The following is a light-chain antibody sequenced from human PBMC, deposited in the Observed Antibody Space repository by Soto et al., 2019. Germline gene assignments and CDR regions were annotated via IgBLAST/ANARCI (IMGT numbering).Light chain of an antibody. CDR2: EVS. CDR1: SSDVGTYDY. J-gene: IGLJ1*01. Sequence: QSALTQPASVSGSPGQSITLSCTGTSSDVGTYDYVSWYQQHPGKAPKLMIYEVSNRPSGVSNRFSGSKSGNTASLTISGLQTEDEADYYRRSYTSGTTLYVFGTGTKVTVL. CDR3: RSYTSGTTLYV. V-gene: IGLV2-14*01.